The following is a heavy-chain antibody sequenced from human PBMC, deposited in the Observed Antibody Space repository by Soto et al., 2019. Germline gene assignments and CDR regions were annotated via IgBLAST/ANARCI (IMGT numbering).Heavy chain of an antibody. Sequence: QVQLVQSGAEVKKPGASVKVSCKASGYTFTSYDINWVRHATGQGLEWMGWMNPNSGNTGYAQKFQGRVTRTSNTSIRTAYMELSSLRSEDTAVYYCARVWRRVGGSLDYWVQGTLVTVS. J-gene: IGHJ4*02. CDR3: ARVWRRVGGSLDY. D-gene: IGHD3-10*01. CDR1: GYTFTSYD. V-gene: IGHV1-8*01. CDR2: MNPNSGNT.